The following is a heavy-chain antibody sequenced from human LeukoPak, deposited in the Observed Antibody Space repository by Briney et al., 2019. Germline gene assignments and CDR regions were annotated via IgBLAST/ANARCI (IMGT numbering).Heavy chain of an antibody. CDR2: SGSS. D-gene: IGHD3-10*01. Sequence: PETLSLTCTFSGSSISTYHWSWIRQFPGKGLEWIGQSGSSNYNPSLKSRVSISMDTSKNQFSLRLTSVTAADTAVYYCATYRVGGGGVGYWGQGTLVTVSS. CDR3: ATYRVGGGGVGY. V-gene: IGHV4-59*01. J-gene: IGHJ4*02. CDR1: GSSISTYH.